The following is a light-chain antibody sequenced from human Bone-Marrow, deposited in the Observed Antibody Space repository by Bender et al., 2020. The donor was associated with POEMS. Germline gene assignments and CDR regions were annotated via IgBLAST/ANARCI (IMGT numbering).Light chain of an antibody. CDR2: EVS. J-gene: IGLJ2*01. CDR3: NSYAGGNSVL. V-gene: IGLV2-8*01. Sequence: QSALTQPPSASGSPGQSVTISCTGTSSDVGGYKFVSWYQQHPGKAPKLIIYEVSKRPSGVPDRFSGSKSGNTASLTVSGLQAEDEADYYCNSYAGGNSVLFGGGTRLTVL. CDR1: SSDVGGYKF.